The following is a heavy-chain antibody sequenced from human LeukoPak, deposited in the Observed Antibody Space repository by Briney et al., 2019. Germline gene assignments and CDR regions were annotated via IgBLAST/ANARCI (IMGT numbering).Heavy chain of an antibody. CDR3: AREAGNYAFDI. V-gene: IGHV3-33*01. J-gene: IGHJ3*02. CDR2: IWYDGSNK. CDR1: GFTFSSYG. Sequence: PGGSLRLSCAASGFTFSSYGMHWVRQAPGKGLEWVAVIWYDGSNKYYADSVKGRFTISRDNSKNTLYLQMNSLRAEDTAVYYCAREAGNYAFDIWGQGTMVTVSS.